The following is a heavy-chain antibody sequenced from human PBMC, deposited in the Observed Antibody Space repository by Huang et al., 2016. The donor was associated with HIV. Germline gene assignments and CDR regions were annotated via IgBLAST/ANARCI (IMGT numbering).Heavy chain of an antibody. CDR1: GYTFTAYG. J-gene: IGHJ3*01. CDR2: ISTYNLPT. CDR3: ARDRGRHYYDTTGYRTYDGFDF. V-gene: IGHV1-18*04. D-gene: IGHD3-22*01. Sequence: QVQLVQYGAAVKKPGASVKVSCKASGYTFTAYGISWVRQAPGQGLEWVRRISTYNLPTDSLPKEPGRVTMTTDTSTSTAYMELRSLAADDTAVDYCARDRGRHYYDTTGYRTYDGFDFWGRGTMVSVSS.